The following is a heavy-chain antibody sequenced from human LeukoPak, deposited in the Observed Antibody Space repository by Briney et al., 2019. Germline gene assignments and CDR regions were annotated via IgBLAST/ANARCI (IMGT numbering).Heavy chain of an antibody. V-gene: IGHV3-48*03. CDR1: GFTFSSYE. Sequence: GGSLRLSCAASGFTFSSYEMNWVRQAPGKGLEWVSYISSSGSTIYYADSVKGRFTISRDNAENSLFLQVDSLRGEDTAVYYCASTHGGRGYTYGYGDFDYWGQGTLVTVSS. J-gene: IGHJ4*02. D-gene: IGHD5-18*01. CDR3: ASTHGGRGYTYGYGDFDY. CDR2: ISSSGSTI.